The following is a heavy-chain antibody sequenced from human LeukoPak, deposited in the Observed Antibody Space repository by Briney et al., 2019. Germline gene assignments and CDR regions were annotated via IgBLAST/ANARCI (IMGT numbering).Heavy chain of an antibody. Sequence: SETLSLTCAVSGGSISSGGYSWSWIRQPPGKGLEWIGYIYHSGSTYYNPSLKNRVTISVDRSKNQFSLKLSSVTAADTAVYYCARGDGAYYYDSSGYYTTTGYFDYWGQGTLVTVSS. V-gene: IGHV4-30-2*01. CDR3: ARGDGAYYYDSSGYYTTTGYFDY. CDR2: IYHSGST. D-gene: IGHD3-22*01. CDR1: GGSISSGGYS. J-gene: IGHJ4*02.